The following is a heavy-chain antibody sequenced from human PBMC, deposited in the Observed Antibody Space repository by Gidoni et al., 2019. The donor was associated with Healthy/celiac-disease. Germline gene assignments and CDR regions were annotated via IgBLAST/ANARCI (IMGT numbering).Heavy chain of an antibody. CDR3: ARGRSYYGSGSSYFDY. Sequence: QVQLQQWGAGLLKPSETLSLTCAVYGGSFSGYYWSWIRQPPGKGLEWIGEINHSGSTNYNPSLKSRVTISVDTSKNQFSLKLSSVTAADTAVYYCARGRSYYGSGSSYFDYWGQGTLVTVSS. D-gene: IGHD3-10*01. CDR2: INHSGST. J-gene: IGHJ4*02. V-gene: IGHV4-34*01. CDR1: GGSFSGYY.